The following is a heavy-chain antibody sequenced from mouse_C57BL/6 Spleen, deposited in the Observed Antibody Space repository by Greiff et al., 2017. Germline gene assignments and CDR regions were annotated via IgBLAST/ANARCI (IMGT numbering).Heavy chain of an antibody. CDR2: IDPSDSYT. Sequence: QVQLQQPGAELVMPGASVKLSCKASGYTFTSYWMHWVKQRPGQGLEWIGEIDPSDSYTNYNQKFKGKSTLTVDKSSSTAYMQLSSLTSEDSAVYYCARGGSSGYDYWGQGTTRTVSS. J-gene: IGHJ2*01. V-gene: IGHV1-69*01. CDR1: GYTFTSYW. D-gene: IGHD3-2*02. CDR3: ARGGSSGYDY.